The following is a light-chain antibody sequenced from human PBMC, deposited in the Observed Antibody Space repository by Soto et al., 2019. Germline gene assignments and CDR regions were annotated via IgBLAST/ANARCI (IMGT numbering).Light chain of an antibody. CDR2: DKN. CDR3: GTWDSSLSAGV. CDR1: SSNIGNNY. V-gene: IGLV1-51*01. Sequence: QPVLTQPPSVSAAPGQKVTISCSGSSSNIGNNYVSWYQQLPGTAPKLLIYDKNKRPSGIPDRFSGSRSGTSATLGITGLQTGDEADYYCGTWDSSLSAGVFGGGTKVTVL. J-gene: IGLJ2*01.